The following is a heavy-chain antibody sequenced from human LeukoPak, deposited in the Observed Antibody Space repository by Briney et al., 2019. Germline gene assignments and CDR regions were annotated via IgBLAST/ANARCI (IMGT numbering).Heavy chain of an antibody. Sequence: GGSLRLSCSASGFTFSRYAMHWVRQAPGKGLECVSTISSHGGSTYYADSMKGRFTISRDNSKNTLYLQMSSLRAEDTAVYYCMKDLWEPYDYWGQGTLVTVSS. V-gene: IGHV3-64D*09. J-gene: IGHJ4*02. CDR1: GFTFSRYA. CDR3: MKDLWEPYDY. D-gene: IGHD1-26*01. CDR2: ISSHGGST.